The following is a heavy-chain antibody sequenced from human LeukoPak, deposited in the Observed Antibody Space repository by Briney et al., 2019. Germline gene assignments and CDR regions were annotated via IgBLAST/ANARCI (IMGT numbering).Heavy chain of an antibody. V-gene: IGHV4-34*01. CDR2: INHSGST. D-gene: IGHD3-3*01. J-gene: IGHJ4*02. CDR1: GGSFSGYY. Sequence: PSETLSLTCAVYGGSFSGYYWSWIRQPPGKGLEWVGEINHSGSTNYNPSLKSRVTISVDTSKNQFSLKLSSVTAADTAVYYCARGPALLDFWSGYYPDYFDYWGQGTLVTVSS. CDR3: ARGPALLDFWSGYYPDYFDY.